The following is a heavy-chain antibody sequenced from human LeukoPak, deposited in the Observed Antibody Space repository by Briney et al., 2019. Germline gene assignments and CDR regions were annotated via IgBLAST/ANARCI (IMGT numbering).Heavy chain of an antibody. CDR3: AREIAAAGTRLYYYYMDV. J-gene: IGHJ6*03. CDR2: IYYSGST. V-gene: IGHV4-59*01. CDR1: GGSISSYY. D-gene: IGHD6-13*01. Sequence: SETLSLTCTVSGGSISSYYWSWIRQPPGKGLEWIGYIYYSGSTNYNPSLKSRVTISVDTSKNQFSLKLSSVTAADTAVYYCAREIAAAGTRLYYYYMDVWGEGTTVTVSS.